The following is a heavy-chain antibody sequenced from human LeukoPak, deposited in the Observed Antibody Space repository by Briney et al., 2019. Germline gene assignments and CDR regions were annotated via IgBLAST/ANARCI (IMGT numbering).Heavy chain of an antibody. V-gene: IGHV4-59*12. CDR3: ARESGSTVTTGWFDP. Sequence: PSETLSLTCTVSGGSISSYYWSWIRQPPGKGLEWIGYIYYSGSTNYNPSLKSRVTISVDTSKNQFSLKLSSVTAADTAVYYCARESGSTVTTGWFDPWGQGTLVTVSS. CDR1: GGSISSYY. J-gene: IGHJ5*02. D-gene: IGHD4-17*01. CDR2: IYYSGST.